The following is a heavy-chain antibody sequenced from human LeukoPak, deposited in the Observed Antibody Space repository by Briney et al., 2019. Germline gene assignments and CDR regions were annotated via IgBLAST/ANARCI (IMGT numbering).Heavy chain of an antibody. J-gene: IGHJ4*02. D-gene: IGHD6-6*01. Sequence: SETLSLTCTVSGGSISSGGYYWSWIRQHPGQGLEWIGYIYYSGSTYYNPSLKSRVTISVDTSKNQFSLKLSSVTAADTAVYYCARGNWRYSSSSSSSAFDYWGQGTLVTVSS. CDR1: GGSISSGGYY. CDR3: ARGNWRYSSSSSSSAFDY. V-gene: IGHV4-31*03. CDR2: IYYSGST.